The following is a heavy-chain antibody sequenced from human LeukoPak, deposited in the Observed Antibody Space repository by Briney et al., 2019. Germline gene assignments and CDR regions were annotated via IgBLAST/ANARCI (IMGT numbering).Heavy chain of an antibody. CDR3: ARGVDTAMVDPPFDY. V-gene: IGHV4-34*01. CDR1: GGSFSGYY. J-gene: IGHJ4*02. Sequence: SETLSLTCAVYGGSFSGYYWSWIRRPPGKGLEWIGEINHSGSTNYNPSLKSRVTISVDTSKNQFSLKLSSVTAADTAVYYCARGVDTAMVDPPFDYWGQGTLVTVSS. D-gene: IGHD5-18*01. CDR2: INHSGST.